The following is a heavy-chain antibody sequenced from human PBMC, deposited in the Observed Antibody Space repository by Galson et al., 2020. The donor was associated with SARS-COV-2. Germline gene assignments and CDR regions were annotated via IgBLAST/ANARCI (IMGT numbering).Heavy chain of an antibody. D-gene: IGHD3-9*01. Sequence: GESLKISCAASGFTFSDYYMSWIRQAPGKGLEWVSYISSSSSYTNYADSVKGRFTISRDNAKNSLYLQMNSLRAEDTAVYYCAREHAADYDILTGYSNWYFDLWGRGTLVTVSS. CDR3: AREHAADYDILTGYSNWYFDL. CDR2: ISSSSSYT. V-gene: IGHV3-11*06. CDR1: GFTFSDYY. J-gene: IGHJ2*01.